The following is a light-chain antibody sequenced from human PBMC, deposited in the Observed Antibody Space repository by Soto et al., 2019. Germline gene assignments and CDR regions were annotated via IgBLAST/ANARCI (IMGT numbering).Light chain of an antibody. V-gene: IGKV3-15*01. CDR1: QSVGTN. CDR3: QQYKTWSSIT. CDR2: GAS. J-gene: IGKJ5*01. Sequence: EIVMTQSPATLSVSPGERATLSCRASQSVGTNLAWYQQKPGQAPRLLIYGASTRATGIPDRFSGSGSGTEFTLTISSLQSEDFAVYHCQQYKTWSSITFGPGTRLEIK.